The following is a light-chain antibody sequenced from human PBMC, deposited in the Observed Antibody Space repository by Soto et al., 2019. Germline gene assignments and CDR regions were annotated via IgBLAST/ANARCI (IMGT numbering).Light chain of an antibody. CDR2: GAS. CDR3: QQYGSSPYT. CDR1: QSISINY. Sequence: EIVLTQSPGTLSLSPGERATLSCRASQSISINYLAWYLQTPGQAPRLLIYGASNRATGIPDRFSGSGSGTDFTLTISRLEPEDFAVYYCQQYGSSPYTVGQGTKLEIK. V-gene: IGKV3-20*01. J-gene: IGKJ2*01.